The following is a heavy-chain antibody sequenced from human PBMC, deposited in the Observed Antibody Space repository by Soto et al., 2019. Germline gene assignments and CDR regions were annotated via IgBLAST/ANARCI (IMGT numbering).Heavy chain of an antibody. D-gene: IGHD5-18*01. CDR1: GYSFTSYL. J-gene: IGHJ6*02. V-gene: IGHV5-51*01. Sequence: GESLKISCKGSGYSFTSYLICWVRQMPVKGLEWMGIIYPGDSDTRYSPSFQGQVTISADKSISTAYLHWSSLKASDTAMYYCARQRRVYRYGYPLMDVWGQRTTVTVSS. CDR2: IYPGDSDT. CDR3: ARQRRVYRYGYPLMDV.